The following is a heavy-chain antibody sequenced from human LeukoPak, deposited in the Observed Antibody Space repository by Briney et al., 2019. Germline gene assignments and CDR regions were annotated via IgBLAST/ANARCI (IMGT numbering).Heavy chain of an antibody. D-gene: IGHD6-19*01. CDR3: AKEGSSGWFKFYYYYMDV. J-gene: IGHJ6*03. CDR2: ISGSGGST. CDR1: GFTFSSYA. V-gene: IGHV3-23*01. Sequence: SGGSLRLSCAASGFTFSSYAMSWVRQAPGKGLEWVSAISGSGGSTYYADSVKGRFTISRDNSKNTLYLQMNSLRAEDTAVYYCAKEGSSGWFKFYYYYMDVWGKGTTVTVSS.